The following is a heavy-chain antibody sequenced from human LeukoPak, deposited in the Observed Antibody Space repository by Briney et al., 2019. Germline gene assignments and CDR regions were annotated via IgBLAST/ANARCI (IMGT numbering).Heavy chain of an antibody. CDR2: INPNSGGT. V-gene: IGHV1-2*02. CDR3: ARDLADIVVVPAAIFH. J-gene: IGHJ4*02. D-gene: IGHD2-2*01. CDR1: GYTFTGYY. Sequence: ASVKVSCKASGYTFTGYYMHWVRQAPGQGLEWMGWINPNSGGTNYAQKFQGRVTMTRDTSISTAYMELSRLRSDDTAVYYCARDLADIVVVPAAIFHWGQGTLVTVSS.